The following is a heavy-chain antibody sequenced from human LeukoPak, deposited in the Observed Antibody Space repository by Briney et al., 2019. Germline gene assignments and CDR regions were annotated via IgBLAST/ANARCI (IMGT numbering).Heavy chain of an antibody. CDR1: GGSISSYY. CDR3: ARVLGFGDYVGPFDY. V-gene: IGHV4-4*08. Sequence: SETLSLTCTVSGGSISSYYWSWIRQPPGKGLEWIGRIYTSGSTNYNPSLKSRVTISVDTSKNQFSLKLSSVTAADTAVYYCARVLGFGDYVGPFDYWGQGTLVTVSS. D-gene: IGHD4-17*01. J-gene: IGHJ4*02. CDR2: IYTSGST.